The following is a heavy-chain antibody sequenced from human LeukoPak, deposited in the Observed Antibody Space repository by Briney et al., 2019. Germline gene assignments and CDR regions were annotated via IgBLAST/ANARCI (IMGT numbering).Heavy chain of an antibody. J-gene: IGHJ4*02. CDR3: AGALTEQWLVGN. D-gene: IGHD6-19*01. CDR1: GGSISSGGYY. V-gene: IGHV4-31*03. Sequence: SETLSLTCTVSGGSISSGGYYWSWIRQHPGKGLEWIGYIYYSGSTYYNPSLKSRVTISVDTSKNQFPLKLSSVTAADTAVYYCAGALTEQWLVGNWGQGTLVTVSS. CDR2: IYYSGST.